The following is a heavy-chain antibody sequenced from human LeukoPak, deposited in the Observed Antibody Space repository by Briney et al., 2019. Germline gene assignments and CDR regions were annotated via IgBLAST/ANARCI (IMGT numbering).Heavy chain of an antibody. V-gene: IGHV4-30-2*01. D-gene: IGHD3-10*01. CDR3: AKGYYYGSGTYADPFDY. CDR1: GGSISSGGYS. CDR2: IYHSGST. Sequence: PSQTLSLTCAVSGGSISSGGYSWNWIRQPPGKGLEWIGYIYHSGSTYYNPSLKSRVTISVDRSKNQFSLKLSSVTVADTAVYYCAKGYYYGSGTYADPFDYWGQGTLVTVSS. J-gene: IGHJ4*02.